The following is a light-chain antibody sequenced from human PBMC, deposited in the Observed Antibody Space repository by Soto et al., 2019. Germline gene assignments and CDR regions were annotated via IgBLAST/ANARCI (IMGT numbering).Light chain of an antibody. J-gene: IGLJ7*02. CDR1: TSNIAGNT. V-gene: IGLV1-44*01. CDR3: ETWDDTRNAVV. Sequence: QSALTQPPSLSGTPGQRVTISCSGSTSNIAGNTVHWYQHLPETAPKLLIYIDDQRPSGVPDRFSGSKSGTSASLAISGLKSEDGADYSCETWDDTRNAVVFGGGTQLPAL. CDR2: IDD.